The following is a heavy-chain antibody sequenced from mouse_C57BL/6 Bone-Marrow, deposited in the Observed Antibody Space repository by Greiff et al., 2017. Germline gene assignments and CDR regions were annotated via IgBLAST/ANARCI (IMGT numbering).Heavy chain of an antibody. V-gene: IGHV1-64*01. Sequence: QVQLQQPWAELVKPGASVKLSCKASGYTFTSYWMHWVKQRPGQGLEWIGMIHPNSGSTNYNEKFKSKATLTVDKSSSTAYMQLSSLTSEDSAVYYCARRGYGPPRFAYWGQGTLVTVSA. CDR3: ARRGYGPPRFAY. D-gene: IGHD1-1*01. CDR1: GYTFTSYW. CDR2: IHPNSGST. J-gene: IGHJ3*01.